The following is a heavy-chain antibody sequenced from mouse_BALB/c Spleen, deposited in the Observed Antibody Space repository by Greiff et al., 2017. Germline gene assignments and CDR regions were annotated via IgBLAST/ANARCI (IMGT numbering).Heavy chain of an antibody. CDR3: ARDAGWSWFAY. D-gene: IGHD2-3*01. J-gene: IGHJ3*01. Sequence: EVKVVESGGGLVQPGGSLRLSCATSGFTFSDFYMEWVRQPPGMRLEWIAESRNKANDYTTEYRASVKGRFIVSRDTSQSILYLQMNALRAEDTAIYYCARDAGWSWFAYWGQGTLVTVSA. V-gene: IGHV7-1*02. CDR1: GFTFSDFY. CDR2: SRNKANDYTT.